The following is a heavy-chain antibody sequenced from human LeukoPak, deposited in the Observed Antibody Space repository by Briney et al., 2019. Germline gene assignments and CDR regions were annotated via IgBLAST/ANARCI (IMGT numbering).Heavy chain of an antibody. V-gene: IGHV4-39*07. D-gene: IGHD4-17*01. CDR1: GGSISSSSYY. Sequence: PSETLSLTCTVSGGSISSSSYYWGWIRQPPGKGLEWIGSIYYSGSTYYNPSLKSRVTISVDTSKNQFSLKLSSVTAADTAVYYCAREPRGGDYDINWFDPWGQGTLVTVSS. J-gene: IGHJ5*02. CDR3: AREPRGGDYDINWFDP. CDR2: IYYSGST.